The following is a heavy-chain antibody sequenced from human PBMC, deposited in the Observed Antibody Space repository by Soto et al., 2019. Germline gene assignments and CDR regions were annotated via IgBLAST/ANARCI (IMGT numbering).Heavy chain of an antibody. CDR3: ARDQSLVVVTAIPAFWYFDL. Sequence: ASVKVSFTASGYTFTSYGISWVRQAPGQGLEWMGWISAYNGNTNYAQKLQGRVTMTTDTSTSTAYMELRSLRSDDTAVYYCARDQSLVVVTAIPAFWYFDLWGRGTLVTVSS. D-gene: IGHD2-21*02. V-gene: IGHV1-18*01. CDR1: GYTFTSYG. J-gene: IGHJ2*01. CDR2: ISAYNGNT.